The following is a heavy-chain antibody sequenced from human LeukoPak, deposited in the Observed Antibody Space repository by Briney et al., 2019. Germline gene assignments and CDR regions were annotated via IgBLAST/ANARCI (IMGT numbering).Heavy chain of an antibody. CDR2: VSGSGGST. V-gene: IGHV3-23*01. Sequence: PGGSLRLSCAASGFTFSSYAMSWVRQAPGKGLEWVSAVSGSGGSTYYADSVKGRFTISRDNSKNTLYLQMNSLRAEDTAVYYCAKDGLVLYGLMSFDYWGQGTLVTVSS. J-gene: IGHJ4*02. D-gene: IGHD2-8*01. CDR1: GFTFSSYA. CDR3: AKDGLVLYGLMSFDY.